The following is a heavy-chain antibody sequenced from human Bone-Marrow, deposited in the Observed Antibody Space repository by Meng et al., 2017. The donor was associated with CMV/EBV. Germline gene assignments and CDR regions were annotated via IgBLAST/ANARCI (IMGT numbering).Heavy chain of an antibody. Sequence: LSLTCAASGFTFSSYSMNWVRQAPGKGLEWVSSISSSSDYIYYADSVKGRFTISRDNPKNSLYLQMNSLRAEDTAVYYCAGGLPWGWCYFDYWGQGTLVTVSS. CDR1: GFTFSSYS. J-gene: IGHJ4*02. CDR3: AGGLPWGWCYFDY. V-gene: IGHV3-21*01. CDR2: ISSSSDYI. D-gene: IGHD2-21*01.